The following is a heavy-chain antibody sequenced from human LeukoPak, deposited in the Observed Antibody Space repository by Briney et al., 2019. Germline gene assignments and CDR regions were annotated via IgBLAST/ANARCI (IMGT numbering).Heavy chain of an antibody. Sequence: SETLSLTCTVSGGSINNYYWSWIRQPPGKGLEWIGFVYYSGSTNYNPSLESRVTISVDTSKNQFSLKLTSVTAADTAVYYCARGNFLHDFWGQGTLVTVSP. CDR3: ARGNFLHDF. V-gene: IGHV4-59*08. CDR1: GGSINNYY. J-gene: IGHJ4*02. CDR2: VYYSGST.